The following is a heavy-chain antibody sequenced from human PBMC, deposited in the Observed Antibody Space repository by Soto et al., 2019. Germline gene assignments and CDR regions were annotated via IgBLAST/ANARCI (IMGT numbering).Heavy chain of an antibody. J-gene: IGHJ4*02. CDR2: IYYSGST. CDR3: ARSDGRY. V-gene: IGHV4-59*01. CDR1: GGSISSYY. Sequence: QVQLQESGPGLVKPSETLSLTCTVSGGSISSYYWSWIRQPPGKGLEWIGYIYYSGSTSYNPSLKSRVTISVDTSKNQFSLKLSSVTAADTAVYYCARSDGRYWGQGTLVTVSS.